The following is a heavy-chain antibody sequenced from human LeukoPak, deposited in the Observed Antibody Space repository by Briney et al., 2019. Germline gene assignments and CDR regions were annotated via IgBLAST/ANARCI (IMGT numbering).Heavy chain of an antibody. CDR1: GGSISSGGYY. Sequence: SETLSLTCTVSGGSISSGGYYWSWIRQHPGKGLEWIGYIHYSGSTYYNPSLRSRVTISADTSKNQFSLRLRSVTAADTAVYYCAALAKGNWFDPWGQGTLVTVSS. V-gene: IGHV4-31*03. CDR2: IHYSGST. D-gene: IGHD3-3*02. CDR3: AALAKGNWFDP. J-gene: IGHJ5*02.